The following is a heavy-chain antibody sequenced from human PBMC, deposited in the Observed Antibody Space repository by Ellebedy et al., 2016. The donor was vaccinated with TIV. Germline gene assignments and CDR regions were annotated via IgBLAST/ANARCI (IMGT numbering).Heavy chain of an antibody. J-gene: IGHJ1*01. D-gene: IGHD2-2*02. Sequence: GGSLRLXCAASGFTFSSYAMSWVRQAPGKGLVWVSAIRGSGVSTYYADSVKGRFTISRDNSKNTLYLQMNSLRAEDTAVYYCAKDPGYCSSTSCYRYFQHWGQGTLVTVSS. CDR1: GFTFSSYA. CDR3: AKDPGYCSSTSCYRYFQH. V-gene: IGHV3-23*01. CDR2: IRGSGVST.